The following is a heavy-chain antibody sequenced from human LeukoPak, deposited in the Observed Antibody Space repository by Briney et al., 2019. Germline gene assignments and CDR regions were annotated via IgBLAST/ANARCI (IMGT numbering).Heavy chain of an antibody. CDR3: ASGQFAYYYFDY. CDR2: IYSSGNT. CDR1: GGSISSYY. Sequence: PSETLSLTCTVSGGSISSYYWSWIRQPAGKGLEWIGRIYSSGNTKYNPSLKSRVTLSVDTSKKQFSLRLSSVTAADTAVYYCASGQFAYYYFDYWGQGTLVTVSS. D-gene: IGHD1-26*01. J-gene: IGHJ4*02. V-gene: IGHV4-4*07.